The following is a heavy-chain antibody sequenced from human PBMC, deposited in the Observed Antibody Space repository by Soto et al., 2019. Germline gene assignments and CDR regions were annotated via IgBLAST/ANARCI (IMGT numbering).Heavy chain of an antibody. Sequence: ASVKVSCKASGCTFTSYDINWVRQAPGQGLEWMGWMNPHRGNTGYAQKFQGRVTMTRNTSLSTAYMDLSGLRSDDTAVYYCARKGMLRYYHSLDYWGQGTPVTVSS. CDR1: GCTFTSYD. J-gene: IGHJ4*02. V-gene: IGHV1-8*01. CDR3: ARKGMLRYYHSLDY. CDR2: MNPHRGNT. D-gene: IGHD3-22*01.